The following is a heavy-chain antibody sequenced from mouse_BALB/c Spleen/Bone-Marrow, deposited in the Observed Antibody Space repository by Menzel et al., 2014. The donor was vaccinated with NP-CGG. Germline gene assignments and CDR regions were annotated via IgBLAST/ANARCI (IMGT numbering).Heavy chain of an antibody. V-gene: IGHV2-9*02. CDR2: IWAGGST. J-gene: IGHJ3*01. CDR3: ARGGSSRAWFAY. Sequence: QVQLKQSGPGLVAPSQSLSITCTVSEFSLTSYGVHWVRQPPGKGLEWLGAIWAGGSTNYNSALMSRLSISKDNSKSQVFLKMNGLQTDDTAMYYCARGGSSRAWFAYWGQGTLVTVSA. CDR1: EFSLTSYG. D-gene: IGHD1-1*01.